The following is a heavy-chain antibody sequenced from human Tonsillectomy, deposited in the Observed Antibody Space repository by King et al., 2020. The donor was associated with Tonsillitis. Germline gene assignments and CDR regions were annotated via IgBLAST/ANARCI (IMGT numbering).Heavy chain of an antibody. J-gene: IGHJ4*02. D-gene: IGHD5-12*01. CDR1: GYTFTGYY. V-gene: IGHV1-2*02. Sequence: GQLVQSGAEVKKPGASVKVSCKASGYTFTGYYMHWVRQAPGQGLEWMGWINPNSGGTNYAQKFQGRVTMTRDTSISTAYMDLSRLRSDDTAVYYCARNWGGYDLDPFDYWGQGTLVTVSS. CDR3: ARNWGGYDLDPFDY. CDR2: INPNSGGT.